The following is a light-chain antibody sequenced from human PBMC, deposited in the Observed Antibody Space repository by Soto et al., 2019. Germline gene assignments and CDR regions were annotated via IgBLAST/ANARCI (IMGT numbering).Light chain of an antibody. V-gene: IGKV3-20*01. J-gene: IGKJ1*01. Sequence: EIVLTQSPGTLSLSPGERVTLSCRASQSVSSSYLAWYQQKPGQAPRLLLYGASSRATGIPDRFGGSGSGTDFTLTISRLEPEDFAVYYCQQHASSPRTFGQGTKVEIK. CDR2: GAS. CDR1: QSVSSSY. CDR3: QQHASSPRT.